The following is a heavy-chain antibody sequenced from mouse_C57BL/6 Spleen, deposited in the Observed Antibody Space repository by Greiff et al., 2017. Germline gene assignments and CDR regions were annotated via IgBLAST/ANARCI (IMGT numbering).Heavy chain of an antibody. CDR1: GYTFTDYN. J-gene: IGHJ4*01. CDR3: ALLLRYPYYAMDY. CDR2: INPNNGGT. V-gene: IGHV1-18*01. D-gene: IGHD1-1*01. Sequence: VQLQQSGPELVKPGASVKIPCKASGYTFTDYNMDWVKQSHGKSLEWIGDINPNNGGTIYNQKFKGKATLTVDKSSSTAYMELRSLTSEDTAVYYGALLLRYPYYAMDYWGQGTSVTVSS.